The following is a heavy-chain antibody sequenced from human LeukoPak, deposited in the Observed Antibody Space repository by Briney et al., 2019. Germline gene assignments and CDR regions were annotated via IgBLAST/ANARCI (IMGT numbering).Heavy chain of an antibody. CDR3: ARDGGSYYTASPNSWFGP. D-gene: IGHD1-26*01. CDR1: GYSINSGDC. V-gene: IGHV4-38-2*02. Sequence: SETLSLTCTVSGYSINSGDCWGWIRQVPGKGLEWIASVSHSGHPYYNPSLKSRVTIFADTSKRQFSLQLSSVTAADTAVYYCARDGGSYYTASPNSWFGPWGQGTLVTVSS. J-gene: IGHJ5*02. CDR2: VSHSGHP.